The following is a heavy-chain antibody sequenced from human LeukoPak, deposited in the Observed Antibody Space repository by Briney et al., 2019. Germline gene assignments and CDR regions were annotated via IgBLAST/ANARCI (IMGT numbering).Heavy chain of an antibody. CDR3: ARDPNIVSTVTLRAFDI. CDR2: IYHSGST. D-gene: IGHD5/OR15-5a*01. J-gene: IGHJ3*02. V-gene: IGHV4-30-2*01. Sequence: PSETLSLTCTVSGGSISSGGYYWSWIRQPPGKGLEWIGYIYHSGSTYYNPSFRGRVTILVDKSKNQFSLNLGSLTAADTAVYYCARDPNIVSTVTLRAFDIWGQGTMVSVSS. CDR1: GGSISSGGYY.